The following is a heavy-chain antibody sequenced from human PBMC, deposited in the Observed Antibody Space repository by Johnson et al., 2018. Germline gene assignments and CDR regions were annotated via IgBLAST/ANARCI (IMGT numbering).Heavy chain of an antibody. D-gene: IGHD3-10*01. J-gene: IGHJ6*02. CDR3: VRDRRVRGVTGPYFGLDV. V-gene: IGHV3-74*01. CDR1: GFSFSSDW. CDR2: MNTDGSAT. Sequence: VQLVESGGGLVQPGGSLRLSCAASGFSFSSDWMHWVRQAPGKGLVWVSGMNTDGSATNYADSVKGRFTISKDNAKNTLYLQMNTLRGEDTPVYYCVRDRRVRGVTGPYFGLDVWGQGTTVTVSS.